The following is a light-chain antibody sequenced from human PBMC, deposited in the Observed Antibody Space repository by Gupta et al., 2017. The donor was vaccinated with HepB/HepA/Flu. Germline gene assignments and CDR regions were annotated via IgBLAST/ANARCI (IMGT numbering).Light chain of an antibody. J-gene: IGLJ3*02. CDR3: VRDMVGGSWV. CDR2: NTD. V-gene: IGLV8-61*01. CDR1: SGSVSTNYY. Sequence: QTVVPQEPSFSVSPGGTVTLTCGLSSGSVSTNYYPSWYQQTPGQAPRTLIYNTDTRSSGVSDRFSGSILGNKAALTITGAQADDESNYYCVRDMVGGSWVFGGGTKLTVL.